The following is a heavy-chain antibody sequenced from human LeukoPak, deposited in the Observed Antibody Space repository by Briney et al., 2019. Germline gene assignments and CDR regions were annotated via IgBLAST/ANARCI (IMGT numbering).Heavy chain of an antibody. V-gene: IGHV3-48*04. Sequence: GGSLRLSCAASGFTFSSYAMSWVRQAPGKGLEWVSYISSSGSTIYYADSVKGRFTISRDNAKNSLYLQMNSLRAEDTAVYYCARDAPARIVVYYYGMDVWGQGTTVTVSS. CDR3: ARDAPARIVVYYYGMDV. D-gene: IGHD3-22*01. J-gene: IGHJ6*02. CDR1: GFTFSSYA. CDR2: ISSSGSTI.